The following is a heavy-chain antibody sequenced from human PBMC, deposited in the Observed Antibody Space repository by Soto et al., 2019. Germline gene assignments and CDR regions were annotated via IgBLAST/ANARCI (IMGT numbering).Heavy chain of an antibody. Sequence: SETLSLTCTVSGGSVSSYYWSWIRQPPGKGLEWIGYIYYSGSTYYSPSLKSRVSISVDTSKNHFSLRVNSVTAADTAVYYCARALYSSTWYGDFDSWGQGTLVTVSS. CDR2: IYYSGST. J-gene: IGHJ4*02. D-gene: IGHD6-13*01. V-gene: IGHV4-59*08. CDR3: ARALYSSTWYGDFDS. CDR1: GGSVSSYY.